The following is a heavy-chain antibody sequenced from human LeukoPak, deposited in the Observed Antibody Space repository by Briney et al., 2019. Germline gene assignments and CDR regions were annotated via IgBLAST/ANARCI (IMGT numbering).Heavy chain of an antibody. D-gene: IGHD4-23*01. CDR2: IRYDGSNK. CDR1: GYTFSSYG. Sequence: GSLRLSCAASGYTFSSYGMHWVRQAPGKGLEWVAFIRYDGSNKYYADSVKGRFTISRDNSKNTLYLQMNSLRAEDTAVYYCAKDGATVVTYWYFDLWGRGTLVTVSS. CDR3: AKDGATVVTYWYFDL. J-gene: IGHJ2*01. V-gene: IGHV3-30*02.